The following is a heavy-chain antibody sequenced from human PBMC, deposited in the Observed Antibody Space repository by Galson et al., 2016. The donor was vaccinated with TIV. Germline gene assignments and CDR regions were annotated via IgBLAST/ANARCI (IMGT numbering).Heavy chain of an antibody. D-gene: IGHD2/OR15-2a*01. J-gene: IGHJ3*02. CDR3: ARRPHSTGASFDI. V-gene: IGHV5-51*01. CDR2: INCGGSDS. CDR1: GYTFTNYW. Sequence: QSGAEVKKPGESLKISCKGSGYTFTNYWIGWVRQMPGKGLEWVGLINCGGSDSRHSPSFQGQVTISADKSVTTAYLQWSSLKASDTAMYFCARRPHSTGASFDIWGQGTMVTVSS.